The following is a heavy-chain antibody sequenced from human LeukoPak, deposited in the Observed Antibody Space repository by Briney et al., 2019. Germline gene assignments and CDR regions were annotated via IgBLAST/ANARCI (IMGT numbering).Heavy chain of an antibody. Sequence: ASVKVSCKASAYTFTNYDISWVRQAPGQGLEWMGWISAYSGDTNYAQKVQGRVTMTTDTSTSTACMELRSLRSDDTAVYYCARDGIAARTSGMDVWGQGTTVTVSS. D-gene: IGHD6-6*01. CDR3: ARDGIAARTSGMDV. CDR1: AYTFTNYD. J-gene: IGHJ6*02. CDR2: ISAYSGDT. V-gene: IGHV1-18*01.